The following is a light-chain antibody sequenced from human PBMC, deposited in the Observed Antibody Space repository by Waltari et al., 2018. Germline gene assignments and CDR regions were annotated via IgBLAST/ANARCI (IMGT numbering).Light chain of an antibody. V-gene: IGKV3-11*01. CDR3: QQRSNWPGT. CDR1: QSVSSY. J-gene: IGKJ1*01. Sequence: IVLTQSPATLSLSPAERATLSCRASQSVSSYLAWYPQKPGQAPRLLIYDASNRATGIPARFSGSGSGTDFTLTISSLEPEDFAVYYCQQRSNWPGTFGQGTKVEIK. CDR2: DAS.